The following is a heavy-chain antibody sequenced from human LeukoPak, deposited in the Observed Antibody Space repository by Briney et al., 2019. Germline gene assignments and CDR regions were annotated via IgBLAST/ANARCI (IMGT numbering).Heavy chain of an antibody. Sequence: VGSLRLSCAASGFTFSSSAMNWVHQAPGKGLEWVSLISGSGGSTHYADSVKGRFTISRDNSKNTLYLQMNSLRAEDTAVYYCARPSSTTFDYYYMDVWGKGTTVTVSS. CDR2: ISGSGGST. V-gene: IGHV3-23*01. D-gene: IGHD2-2*01. CDR3: ARPSSTTFDYYYMDV. CDR1: GFTFSSSA. J-gene: IGHJ6*03.